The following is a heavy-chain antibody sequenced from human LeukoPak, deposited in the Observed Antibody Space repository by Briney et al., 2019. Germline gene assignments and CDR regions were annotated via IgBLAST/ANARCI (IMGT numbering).Heavy chain of an antibody. Sequence: GGSLRLSCAVSGFPFTTYNMNWVRQAPGKGLEWVSYIDSSSSTIYYADSVKGRFTVSRDNAKNSLYLQMNSLRAEDTAVYYCARDNYYDSSGYPIDAFDIWGQGTMVTVSS. CDR1: GFPFTTYN. V-gene: IGHV3-48*04. CDR2: IDSSSSTI. D-gene: IGHD3-22*01. CDR3: ARDNYYDSSGYPIDAFDI. J-gene: IGHJ3*02.